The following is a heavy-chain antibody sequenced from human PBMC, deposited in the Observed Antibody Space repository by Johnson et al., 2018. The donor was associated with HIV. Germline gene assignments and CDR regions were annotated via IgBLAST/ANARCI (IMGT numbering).Heavy chain of an antibody. Sequence: VQLVESGGGLVQPGGSLRLSCAASGFTVSSNYMSWVRQAPGKGLEWVSVIYSGGSTYYADSVKGRFTISRDNSKNTLYLQMNSLRAEDTAVYYGARGSITIFGGLDAVDIWGQGKMVTVSS. J-gene: IGHJ3*02. CDR3: ARGSITIFGGLDAVDI. D-gene: IGHD3-3*01. CDR2: IYSGGST. V-gene: IGHV3-66*01. CDR1: GFTVSSNY.